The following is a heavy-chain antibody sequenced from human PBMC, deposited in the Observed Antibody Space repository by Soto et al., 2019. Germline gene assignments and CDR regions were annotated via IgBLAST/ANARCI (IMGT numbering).Heavy chain of an antibody. Sequence: EVQLVQSGAEVKKPGESLRISCKGSGYSFTSYWISWVRQMPGKGLEWMGRIDPSDSYTNYSPSFQGHVTISAAKSINTAYLKWSSLKASDTAMYYCARLQAAAGDNDLTFDYWGQGTLITVSS. D-gene: IGHD6-13*01. CDR3: ARLQAAAGDNDLTFDY. CDR2: IDPSDSYT. J-gene: IGHJ4*02. CDR1: GYSFTSYW. V-gene: IGHV5-10-1*01.